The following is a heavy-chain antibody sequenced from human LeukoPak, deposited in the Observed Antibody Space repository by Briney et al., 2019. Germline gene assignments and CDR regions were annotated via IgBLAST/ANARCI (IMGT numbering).Heavy chain of an antibody. D-gene: IGHD5-18*01. CDR2: IYYSGST. V-gene: IGHV4-39*01. CDR1: GGSISSRSYY. J-gene: IGHJ4*02. Sequence: SETLSLTCTVSGGSISSRSYYWGWVRQPPGRGLEWIGSIYYSGSTYYNPSLKSRVTISVDTSKNQFSLKLSSVTAADTAVYYCARHHTRDTAMASLFDYWGQGTLVTVSS. CDR3: ARHHTRDTAMASLFDY.